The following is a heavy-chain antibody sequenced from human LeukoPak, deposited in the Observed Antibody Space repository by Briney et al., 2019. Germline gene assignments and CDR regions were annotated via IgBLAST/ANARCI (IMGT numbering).Heavy chain of an antibody. Sequence: PSETLSLTCAVYGGSFSGYYWSWIRQPPGKGLEWIGEINHSGSTNYNPSLKSRVTISVDTSKNQFSLKLSSVTAADTAVYYCARGGGWYLVRWGQGTLATVSS. CDR1: GGSFSGYY. V-gene: IGHV4-34*01. CDR3: ARGGGWYLVR. J-gene: IGHJ4*02. CDR2: INHSGST. D-gene: IGHD6-19*01.